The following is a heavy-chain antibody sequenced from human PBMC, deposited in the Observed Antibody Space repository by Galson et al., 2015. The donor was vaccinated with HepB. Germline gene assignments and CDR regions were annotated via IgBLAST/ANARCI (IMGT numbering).Heavy chain of an antibody. V-gene: IGHV1-2*06. Sequence: SVKVSCKASGYTFTGYYMHWVRQAPGQGLEWMGRINPNSGGTNNAQKFQGRVTMTRDTSVSTAYMELSSLRFDDTAVYYCAREDGWNSGNYSPYDCWGQGTRVTVSS. CDR2: INPNSGGT. D-gene: IGHD1-26*01. CDR1: GYTFTGYY. CDR3: AREDGWNSGNYSPYDC. J-gene: IGHJ4*02.